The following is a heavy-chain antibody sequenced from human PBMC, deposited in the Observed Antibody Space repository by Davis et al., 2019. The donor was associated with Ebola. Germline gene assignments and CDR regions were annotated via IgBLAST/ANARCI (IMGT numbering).Heavy chain of an antibody. CDR2: INHIGST. CDR1: GGSFSGYY. Sequence: PSETLSLTCAVYGGSFSGYYWSWIRQPPGKGLAWTGEINHIGSTNYNPSLNSRVTISVDKPKNQFSLKLSSVTAADTAVYYCASAPIYDSSGYGDYWGQGTLVTVSS. V-gene: IGHV4-34*01. CDR3: ASAPIYDSSGYGDY. D-gene: IGHD3-22*01. J-gene: IGHJ4*02.